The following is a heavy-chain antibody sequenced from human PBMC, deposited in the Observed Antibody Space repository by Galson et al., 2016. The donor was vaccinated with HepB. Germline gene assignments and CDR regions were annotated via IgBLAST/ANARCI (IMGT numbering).Heavy chain of an antibody. D-gene: IGHD2-15*01. J-gene: IGHJ3*02. V-gene: IGHV3-7*01. Sequence: SLRLSCAASGFTLSSYWMTWVRQAPGKGLEWVANIKQDGIEKYHADSVRGRFTISRDNTKDSLYLQMSDLRAEDTAVYYCVRDSGLCSGGSCYGDAFYIWGQWTMVTVSS. CDR2: IKQDGIEK. CDR3: VRDSGLCSGGSCYGDAFYI. CDR1: GFTLSSYW.